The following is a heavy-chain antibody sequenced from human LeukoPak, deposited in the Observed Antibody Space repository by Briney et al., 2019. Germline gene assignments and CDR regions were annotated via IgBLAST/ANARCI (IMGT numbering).Heavy chain of an antibody. J-gene: IGHJ4*02. CDR1: GFTFSSYW. D-gene: IGHD3-22*01. V-gene: IGHV3-7*01. CDR3: ARGDPNYYDSSGYSDY. CDR2: IKQDGSEK. Sequence: QPGRSLRLSCAASGFTFSSYWMTWVRQAPGKGLEWVANIKQDGSEKYYVDSVKGRFTISRDNVKNSLYLQMNSLRAEDTAVYYCARGDPNYYDSSGYSDYWGRGTLVTVSS.